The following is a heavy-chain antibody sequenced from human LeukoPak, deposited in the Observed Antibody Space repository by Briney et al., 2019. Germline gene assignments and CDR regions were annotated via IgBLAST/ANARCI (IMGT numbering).Heavy chain of an antibody. J-gene: IGHJ5*02. CDR1: GYTFTSYY. V-gene: IGHV1-46*01. Sequence: GASVKVSCKASGYTFTSYYMHWVRQAPGQGLEWMGIINPSGGSTSYAQKFQGRVTMTRDTSTSTVYMELSSLRSEDTAVYYCARDWSVVVPAAFPFDPWGQGTLVTVSS. CDR3: ARDWSVVVPAAFPFDP. CDR2: INPSGGST. D-gene: IGHD2-2*01.